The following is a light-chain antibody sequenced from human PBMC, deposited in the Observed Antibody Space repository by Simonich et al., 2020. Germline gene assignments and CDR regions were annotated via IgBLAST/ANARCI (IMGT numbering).Light chain of an antibody. CDR2: WAS. V-gene: IGKV4-1*01. Sequence: DIVMTQSPDSLAVSLGERATINCKSSQSVLYSSNTKNYLAWYKQKPGQPPKLLIYWASTRESGVPDRFSGCGSGTDFTLTISSLQAEDVAVYYCQQYYSTPYTFGKGTKLEIK. J-gene: IGKJ2*01. CDR1: QSVLYSSNTKNY. CDR3: QQYYSTPYT.